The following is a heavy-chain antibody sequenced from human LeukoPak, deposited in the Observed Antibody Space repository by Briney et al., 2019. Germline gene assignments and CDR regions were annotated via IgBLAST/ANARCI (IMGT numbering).Heavy chain of an antibody. D-gene: IGHD3-22*01. CDR3: ARAPMSYDSSGFGGAFDI. J-gene: IGHJ3*02. Sequence: GGSLRLSCAASGFTFSNYAMHWVRQAPGKGLEWVAVISYDGTNKYYADSAKDRFTIPRDNSKNTMYLQMNSLRAEDTAMYYCARAPMSYDSSGFGGAFDIWGQGTMVTVSS. CDR1: GFTFSNYA. CDR2: ISYDGTNK. V-gene: IGHV3-30-3*01.